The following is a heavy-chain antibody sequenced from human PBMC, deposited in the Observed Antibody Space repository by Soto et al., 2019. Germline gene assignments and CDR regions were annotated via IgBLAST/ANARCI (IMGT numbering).Heavy chain of an antibody. CDR1: GFTVSSNY. Sequence: GGSLRLSCAASGFTVSSNYMSWVRQAPGKGLEWVSVIYSGGSTYYADSVKGRFTISRDNSKNTLYLQMNSLRAEDTAVYYCARETYGSGSYYNLYYMDVWGKGTTVTVSS. D-gene: IGHD3-10*01. J-gene: IGHJ6*03. V-gene: IGHV3-66*01. CDR2: IYSGGST. CDR3: ARETYGSGSYYNLYYMDV.